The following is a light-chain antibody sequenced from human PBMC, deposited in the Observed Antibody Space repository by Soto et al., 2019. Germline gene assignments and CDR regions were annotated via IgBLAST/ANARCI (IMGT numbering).Light chain of an antibody. Sequence: EIVMTQSPATLSVSPGERATLSCRASQSVSSTLAWYQQKPGQAPRLLIYGASTRATGIPARFSGSGSGTEFTLTISSLQSEDFAVYYCQQYNNWPKITFGQGTRLEMK. V-gene: IGKV3-15*01. CDR2: GAS. CDR3: QQYNNWPKIT. J-gene: IGKJ5*01. CDR1: QSVSST.